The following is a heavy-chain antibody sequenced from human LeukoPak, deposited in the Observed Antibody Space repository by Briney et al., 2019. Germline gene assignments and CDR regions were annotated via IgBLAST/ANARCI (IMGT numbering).Heavy chain of an antibody. CDR3: ARGGETKLAY. J-gene: IGHJ4*02. D-gene: IGHD2-21*01. CDR2: IKEDGNEK. V-gene: IGHV3-7*01. CDR1: GFTFSSYQ. Sequence: GGSLRLSCAASGFTFSSYQMSWVRQAPGKGLERVANIKEDGNEKYYMDSVKGRFTISRDNAKNSLYLQMNSLRAEDTAVYYCARGGETKLAYWGQGTLVTVSS.